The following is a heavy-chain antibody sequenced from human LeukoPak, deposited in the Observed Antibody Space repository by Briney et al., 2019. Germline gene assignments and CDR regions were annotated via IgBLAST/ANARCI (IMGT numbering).Heavy chain of an antibody. V-gene: IGHV5-51*01. CDR1: GYSFTSYW. CDR2: IYPGDSDT. CDR3: ARPEYSYGPAATGTLTY. Sequence: GESLKISCKGSGYSFTSYWLAWVRQMPGKGLEWMGFIYPGDSDTRYSPSFQGQVTISADRSISTAYLQWSSLKASDTAMYYCARPEYSYGPAATGTLTYWGQGTLVTVSS. J-gene: IGHJ4*02. D-gene: IGHD5-18*01.